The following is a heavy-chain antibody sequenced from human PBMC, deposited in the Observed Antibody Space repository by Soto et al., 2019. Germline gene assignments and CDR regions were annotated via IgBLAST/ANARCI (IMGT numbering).Heavy chain of an antibody. CDR1: GFTFSSYA. Sequence: GGSLRLSYAASGFTFSSYAMSWVRQAPGKGLEWVSAIGGSGVGTYYADSVKGRFTISRDNSKNTLSLQMNSLRAEDTAVYYCARDRWTAKPYYFDYSGQGTLVTVSS. CDR2: IGGSGVGT. D-gene: IGHD5-18*01. CDR3: ARDRWTAKPYYFDY. J-gene: IGHJ4*02. V-gene: IGHV3-23*01.